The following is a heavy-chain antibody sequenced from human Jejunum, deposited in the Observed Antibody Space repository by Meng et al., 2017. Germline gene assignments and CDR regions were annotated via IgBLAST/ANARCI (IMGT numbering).Heavy chain of an antibody. Sequence: QVHLTEAGPGLVKPSGTLSLTCEVSGDSISSTSWWDWLRQPPGKGLEWIGYIYYSGGTTYSPSLNSRVTISIDTAKNQVSLKVSSVTAADTAVYYCAHSSSSSSFGFDYWGQGTLVTVSS. CDR1: GDSISSTSW. V-gene: IGHV4-4*02. J-gene: IGHJ4*02. D-gene: IGHD6-6*01. CDR3: AHSSSSSSFGFDY. CDR2: IYYSGGT.